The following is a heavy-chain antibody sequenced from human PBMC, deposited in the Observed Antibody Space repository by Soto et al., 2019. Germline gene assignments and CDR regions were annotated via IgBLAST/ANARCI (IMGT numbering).Heavy chain of an antibody. V-gene: IGHV3-66*01. CDR3: ARDSNDVDLFDAFDM. CDR1: GFNVSNNY. Sequence: EVQLVESGGGLVKPGGSLRLSCAASGFNVSNNYMSWVRQAPGKGLEWASIIYSGGDTYYANSVKGRFSIFRDKSKNTLYLQMRILRAEDTAVYYGARDSNDVDLFDAFDMWGQGTMVTVS. CDR2: IYSGGDT. D-gene: IGHD1-1*01. J-gene: IGHJ3*02.